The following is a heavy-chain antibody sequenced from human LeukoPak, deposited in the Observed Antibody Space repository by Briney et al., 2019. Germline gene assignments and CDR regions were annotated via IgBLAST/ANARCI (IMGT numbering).Heavy chain of an antibody. V-gene: IGHV1-69*13. D-gene: IGHD3-16*01. Sequence: SVKVSCKASGGTFSSYAISWVRQAPGQGLEWMGGIIPIFGTANYAQKFQGRVTITADESTSTAYMELSSLRSEDTAVYYCARDRLRLGGILSSGWFDPWDQGSLVTVSS. CDR3: ARDRLRLGGILSSGWFDP. CDR2: IIPIFGTA. J-gene: IGHJ5*02. CDR1: GGTFSSYA.